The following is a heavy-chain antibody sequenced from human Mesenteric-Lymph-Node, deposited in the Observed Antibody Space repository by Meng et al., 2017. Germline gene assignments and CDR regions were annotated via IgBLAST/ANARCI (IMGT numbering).Heavy chain of an antibody. Sequence: QVQRVQSGAEVKNPGSSVKVSCKASGGTFSSYAISWVRQAPGQGLEWMGGIIPIFGTANYAQKFQGRVTITADESTSTAYMELSSLRSEDTAVYYCASKTCSGGSCQLDYWGQGTLVTVSS. V-gene: IGHV1-69*01. CDR2: IIPIFGTA. CDR1: GGTFSSYA. CDR3: ASKTCSGGSCQLDY. J-gene: IGHJ4*02. D-gene: IGHD2-15*01.